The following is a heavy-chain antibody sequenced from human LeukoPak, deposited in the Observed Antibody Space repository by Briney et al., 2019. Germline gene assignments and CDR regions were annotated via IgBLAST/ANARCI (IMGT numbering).Heavy chain of an antibody. V-gene: IGHV1-2*02. CDR1: GYTFTDYY. CDR3: ARDYQGERSDFDY. D-gene: IGHD1-1*01. J-gene: IGHJ4*02. CDR2: IHPNSGGT. Sequence: ASVKVSCKASGYTFTDYYIHWVRQAPGQGLEWMGWIHPNSGGTKYAQKFQGRVTMTRDTSITTAYMELSRLGSDDTAVYYCARDYQGERSDFDYWGQGALATVSS.